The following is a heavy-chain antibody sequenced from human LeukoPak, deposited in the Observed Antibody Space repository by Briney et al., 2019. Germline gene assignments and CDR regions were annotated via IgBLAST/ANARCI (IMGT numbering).Heavy chain of an antibody. CDR1: GGSISSYSYY. J-gene: IGHJ4*02. V-gene: IGHV4-39*07. Sequence: SETLSLTCTVSGGSISSYSYYWGWIRQPPGKGLEWIGSIYYSGSTYYNPSLKSRVTISADTSKNQFSLKLSSVTAADTAVYYCASRKLGNDYWGQGTLVTVSS. D-gene: IGHD7-27*01. CDR2: IYYSGST. CDR3: ASRKLGNDY.